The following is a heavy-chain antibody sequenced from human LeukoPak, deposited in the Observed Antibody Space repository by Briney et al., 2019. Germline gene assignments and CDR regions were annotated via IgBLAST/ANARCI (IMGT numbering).Heavy chain of an antibody. V-gene: IGHV1-69*13. CDR3: ARVLTITMIEGVFDI. CDR1: GGTFSSYA. D-gene: IGHD3-22*01. CDR2: IIPIFGTA. Sequence: ASVKVSCKASGGTFSSYAISWVRQAPGQGLEWMGGIIPIFGTANYAQKFQGRVTITADESTSTAYMELSSLRSEDTAVYYCARVLTITMIEGVFDIWGQGTMVIVSS. J-gene: IGHJ3*02.